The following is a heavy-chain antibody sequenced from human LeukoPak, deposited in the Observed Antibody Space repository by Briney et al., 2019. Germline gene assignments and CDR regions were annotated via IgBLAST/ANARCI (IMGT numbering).Heavy chain of an antibody. D-gene: IGHD4-23*01. V-gene: IGHV4-4*07. CDR2: IYTSGST. J-gene: IGHJ5*02. Sequence: SETLSLTCTVSGGSISSYYWSWIRQPAGKGLEWIGRIYTSGSTNYNPSLKSRVTMSVDTSKNQFSLKLSSVTAADTAVYYCARDERWPGSYGGNFDPWGQGTLVTVSS. CDR3: ARDERWPGSYGGNFDP. CDR1: GGSISSYY.